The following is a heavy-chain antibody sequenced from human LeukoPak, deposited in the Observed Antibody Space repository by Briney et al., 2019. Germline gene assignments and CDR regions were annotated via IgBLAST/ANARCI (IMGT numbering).Heavy chain of an antibody. J-gene: IGHJ4*02. CDR1: GFTFSSYT. CDR2: ISSNGGST. V-gene: IGHV3-64D*06. CDR3: VGESSNWPDY. Sequence: RGSLRLSCSASGFTFSSYTMHWVRQAPGKGLEYVSTISSNGGSTYYADSVKGRFTISRDNSKDTLYLQMGSLRAEDTAVYFCVGESSNWPDYWGQGTLVTVSS. D-gene: IGHD6-13*01.